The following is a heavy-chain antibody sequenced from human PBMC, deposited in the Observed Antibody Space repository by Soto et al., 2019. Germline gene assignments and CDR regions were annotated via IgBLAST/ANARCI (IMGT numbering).Heavy chain of an antibody. CDR1: GFTFSSYA. Sequence: PGGSLRLSCAASGFTFSSYAMHWVRQAPGKGLEWVAVISYDGSNKHYADSVKGRFTISRDNSKNTLYLQMNSLRAEDTAVYYCARSPTLDTAMVTFYFDYWGQGTLVTVSS. CDR2: ISYDGSNK. V-gene: IGHV3-30-3*01. D-gene: IGHD5-18*01. CDR3: ARSPTLDTAMVTFYFDY. J-gene: IGHJ4*02.